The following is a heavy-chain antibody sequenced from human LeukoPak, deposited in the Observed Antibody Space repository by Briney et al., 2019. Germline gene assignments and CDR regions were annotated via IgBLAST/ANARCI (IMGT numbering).Heavy chain of an antibody. V-gene: IGHV4-34*01. Sequence: SETLSLTCAVYGETFSGHYWTWIRQPPGKGLEWIGDINDSGSTNYDPSLKSRVTILADTSKNQFSLKMSSVPAADTAVYYCARARERVAIDYWGQGTLVTVSS. CDR2: INDSGST. CDR3: ARARERVAIDY. D-gene: IGHD5-12*01. CDR1: GETFSGHY. J-gene: IGHJ4*02.